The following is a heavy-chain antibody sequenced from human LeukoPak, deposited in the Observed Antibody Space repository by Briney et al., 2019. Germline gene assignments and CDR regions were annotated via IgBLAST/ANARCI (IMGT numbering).Heavy chain of an antibody. J-gene: IGHJ4*02. CDR1: GYTFTSYD. D-gene: IGHD3-10*01. V-gene: IGHV1-8*01. CDR2: MNPNSGNT. Sequence: ASVKVSCKASGYTFTSYDINWVRQATGQGLEWMGWMNPNSGNTGYAQKFQGRVTMTRNTSISTAYMELSSLRSEDTAVYYCARGRRREYVLLWFGESSYWGQGTLVTVSS. CDR3: ARGRRREYVLLWFGESSY.